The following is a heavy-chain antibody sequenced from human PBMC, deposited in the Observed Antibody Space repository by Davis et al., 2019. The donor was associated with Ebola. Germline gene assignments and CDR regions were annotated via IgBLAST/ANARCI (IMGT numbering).Heavy chain of an antibody. Sequence: SVKVSCKASGGTFSSYAISWVRQAPGQGLEWMGEIIPIFGTANYAQKFQGRVTITADKSTSTAYMELSSLRSEDTAVYYCARDAGGDGSYLGGYWGQGTLVTVSS. CDR1: GGTFSSYA. J-gene: IGHJ4*02. D-gene: IGHD1-26*01. CDR2: IIPIFGTA. V-gene: IGHV1-69*06. CDR3: ARDAGGDGSYLGGY.